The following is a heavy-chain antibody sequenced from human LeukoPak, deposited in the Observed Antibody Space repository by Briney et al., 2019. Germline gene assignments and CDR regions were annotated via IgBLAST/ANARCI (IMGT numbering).Heavy chain of an antibody. CDR3: ATAPSSPRG. J-gene: IGHJ4*02. D-gene: IGHD6-13*01. Sequence: SETLSLTSTVSGGSISNYYWSWIRQPPGKGLEWIGYISYSANTNYNPSLKSRVTISVDTSKNQFSLKLSSVTAADTAVYYCATAPSSPRGWGQGTLVTVSS. CDR1: GGSISNYY. V-gene: IGHV4-59*12. CDR2: ISYSANT.